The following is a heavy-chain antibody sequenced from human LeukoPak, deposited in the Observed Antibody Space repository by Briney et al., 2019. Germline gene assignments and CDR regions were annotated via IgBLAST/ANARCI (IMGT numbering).Heavy chain of an antibody. J-gene: IGHJ5*02. CDR3: ARGKRTGLLSVLNPKIGIQKARVNWFDP. CDR1: GYTFTSYD. CDR2: MNPNSGNT. D-gene: IGHD3-10*01. Sequence: ASVKVSCKASGYTFTSYDINWVRQATGQGLEWMGWMNPNSGNTGYAQKFQGRVTMTRNTSISTAYMELSSLRSEDTAVYYCARGKRTGLLSVLNPKIGIQKARVNWFDPWGQGTLVTVSS. V-gene: IGHV1-8*01.